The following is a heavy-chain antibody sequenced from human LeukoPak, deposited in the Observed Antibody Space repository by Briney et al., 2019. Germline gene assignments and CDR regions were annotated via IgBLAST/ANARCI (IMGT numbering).Heavy chain of an antibody. Sequence: GGSLRLSCAASGFTFSSYWMHWVRQAPGKGLVWVSRINSDGSSTSYADSVKGRFTISRDNAKNTLYLQMNSLRAEDTALYHCAKVYSGYDYVAFDIWGQGTMVTVSS. J-gene: IGHJ3*02. D-gene: IGHD5-12*01. CDR3: AKVYSGYDYVAFDI. CDR1: GFTFSSYW. CDR2: INSDGSST. V-gene: IGHV3-74*01.